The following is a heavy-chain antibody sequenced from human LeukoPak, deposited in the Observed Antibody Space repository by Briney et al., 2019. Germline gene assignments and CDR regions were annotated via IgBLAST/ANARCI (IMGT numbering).Heavy chain of an antibody. CDR1: GGSFSGYY. J-gene: IGHJ4*02. Sequence: PSETLSLTCAVYGGSFSGYYWSWIRQPPGKGLEWIGEINHSGSTNYNPSLKSRVTISVDTSKNQFSLKLSSVTAADTAVHYCARGRYSLRGYSSSWYEGWGQGTLVTVSS. V-gene: IGHV4-34*01. CDR2: INHSGST. CDR3: ARGRYSLRGYSSSWYEG. D-gene: IGHD6-13*01.